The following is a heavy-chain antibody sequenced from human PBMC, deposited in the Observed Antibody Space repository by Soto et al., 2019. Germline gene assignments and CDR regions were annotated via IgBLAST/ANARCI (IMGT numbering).Heavy chain of an antibody. D-gene: IGHD2-15*01. CDR1: GFTFSSYA. CDR3: AKNPQGYCSGGSCSSRRMDV. Sequence: EVQLLESGGGLVQPGGSLRLSCAASGFTFSSYAMSWVRQAPGKGLEWVSALSHSGGTTYYADSVKGRFTVSRDNSKNTLYLQMNSLGAEDTAVYYCAKNPQGYCSGGSCSSRRMDVWGKGTTVTVSS. J-gene: IGHJ6*03. V-gene: IGHV3-23*01. CDR2: LSHSGGTT.